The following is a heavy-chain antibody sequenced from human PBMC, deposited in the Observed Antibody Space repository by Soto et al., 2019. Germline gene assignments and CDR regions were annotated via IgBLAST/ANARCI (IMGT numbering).Heavy chain of an antibody. V-gene: IGHV1-2*04. CDR3: ARHLSGSRRDGYSFHDY. D-gene: IGHD3-10*01. J-gene: IGHJ4*02. CDR2: INPNSGGT. Sequence: ASVKVSCKASGYTFTGYYMLWVRQAPGQGLEWMGWINPNSGGTNYAQNFQGWVTMIRDTSINTAYMELTRLRSDDTAVYYCARHLSGSRRDGYSFHDYWGQGTLVTVS. CDR1: GYTFTGYY.